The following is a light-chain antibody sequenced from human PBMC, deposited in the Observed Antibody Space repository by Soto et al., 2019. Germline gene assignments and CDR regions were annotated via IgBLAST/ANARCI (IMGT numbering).Light chain of an antibody. J-gene: IGKJ1*01. CDR2: GAS. Sequence: EIVLTQSPGTLSLSPGERATLSCRASHSVSSSYLAWYQQRPGQAPRLLIYGASSSATGIPDRFSGSGSGTDFTLTISRLEPEDFAVYYCQQYGSSRTFGHGTKVEIK. CDR3: QQYGSSRT. CDR1: HSVSSSY. V-gene: IGKV3-20*01.